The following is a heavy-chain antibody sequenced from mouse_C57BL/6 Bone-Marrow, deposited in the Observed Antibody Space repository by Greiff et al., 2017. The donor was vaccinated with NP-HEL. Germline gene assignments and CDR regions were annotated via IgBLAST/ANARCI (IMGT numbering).Heavy chain of an antibody. V-gene: IGHV1-52*01. Sequence: QVQLQQPGAELVRPGSSVKLSCKASGYTFTSYWMHWVKQRPIQGLEWIGNIDPSDSETHYNQKFKDKATLTVDKSSSTAYMQLSSLTSEDSAVYYCARHYSKVYWYFDVWGTGTTVTVSS. CDR3: ARHYSKVYWYFDV. CDR1: GYTFTSYW. CDR2: IDPSDSET. D-gene: IGHD2-5*01. J-gene: IGHJ1*03.